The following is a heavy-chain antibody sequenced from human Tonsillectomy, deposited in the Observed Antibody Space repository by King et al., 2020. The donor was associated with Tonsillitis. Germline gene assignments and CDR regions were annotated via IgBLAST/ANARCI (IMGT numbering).Heavy chain of an antibody. V-gene: IGHV3-30*18. CDR3: AKDLGRGYYYYGMDV. CDR1: GFTFSSYG. CDR2: ISYDGSNK. Sequence: VQLVESGGGGVQPGRSLRLSCAASGFTFSSYGMHWVRPAPGKGLEWVAVISYDGSNKYYGDSGKGRFTISRDNSKNTLYLQMNSLRAEDTAVYYCAKDLGRGYYYYGMDVWGQGTTVTVSS. D-gene: IGHD3-10*01. J-gene: IGHJ6*02.